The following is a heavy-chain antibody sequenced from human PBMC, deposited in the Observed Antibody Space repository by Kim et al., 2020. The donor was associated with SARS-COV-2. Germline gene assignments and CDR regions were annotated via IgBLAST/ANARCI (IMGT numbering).Heavy chain of an antibody. CDR3: ARVGSGSYYTAIYYYYYGIDL. J-gene: IGHJ6*02. D-gene: IGHD3-10*01. V-gene: IGHV4-59*01. CDR2: INYSGST. CDR1: GGSISSYY. Sequence: SETLSLTCTVSGGSISSYYWSWIRQPPGKGLEWIGYINYSGSTNYNPSLKSRVTISVDTSKNQFSLKLSSVTAADTAVYYCARVGSGSYYTAIYYYYYGIDLWGQGTTVTVSS.